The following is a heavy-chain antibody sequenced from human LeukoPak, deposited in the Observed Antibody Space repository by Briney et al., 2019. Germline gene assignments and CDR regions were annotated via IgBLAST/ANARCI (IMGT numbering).Heavy chain of an antibody. CDR2: IYYSGST. CDR1: GYSISSGYY. CDR3: ARVRGSSGSYEYYHYMDV. J-gene: IGHJ6*03. Sequence: SETLSLTCTVSGYSISSGYYWGWIRQPPGKGLEWIGSIYYSGSTYYNPSLKSRVTMSVDTSKKQFSLKLSSVTAADTAVYYCARVRGSSGSYEYYHYMDVWGKGTTVTISS. D-gene: IGHD1-26*01. V-gene: IGHV4-38-2*02.